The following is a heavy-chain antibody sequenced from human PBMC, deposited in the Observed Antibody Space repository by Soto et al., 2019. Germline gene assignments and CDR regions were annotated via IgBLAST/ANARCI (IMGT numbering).Heavy chain of an antibody. V-gene: IGHV3-9*01. D-gene: IGHD3-3*01. CDR1: GFTFDDYA. J-gene: IGHJ4*02. CDR3: AKDQFGVVIVDYFDY. CDR2: ISWSGGSI. Sequence: GGSLRLSCAASGFTFDDYAMHWVRQAPGKGLEWVSGISWSGGSIGYADSVKGRFTISRDNAKNTLYLQMNSLRAEDTAVYYCAKDQFGVVIVDYFDYWGQGTLVTVSS.